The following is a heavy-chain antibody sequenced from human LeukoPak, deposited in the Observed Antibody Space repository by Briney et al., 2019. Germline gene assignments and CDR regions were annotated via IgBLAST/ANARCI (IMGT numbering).Heavy chain of an antibody. J-gene: IGHJ4*02. CDR3: ARGGTAMVPVDY. D-gene: IGHD5-18*01. CDR2: INHSGST. CDR1: GGSFSGYY. V-gene: IGHV4-34*01. Sequence: PSETLSLTCAVYGGSFSGYYWSWIRQPPGKGLEWIGEINHSGSTNYNPSLKSRVTISVDTSKNQFSLKLSSVTAAATAVYYCARGGTAMVPVDYWGQGTLVTVSS.